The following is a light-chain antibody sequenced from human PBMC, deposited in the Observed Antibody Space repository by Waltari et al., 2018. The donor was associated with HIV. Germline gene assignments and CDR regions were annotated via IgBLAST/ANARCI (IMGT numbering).Light chain of an antibody. CDR3: QQYYSLPYT. J-gene: IGKJ2*01. CDR2: WAS. Sequence: DIVMTQSPDSLAVSLSERATMTCKSSQSVLYSSNNKKSLAWYQQKPGQPPKLLISWASSREPGVPDRFSGSGSGTDFTLTITSLQAEDVAIYYCQQYYSLPYTFGQGTKLEIK. CDR1: QSVLYSSNNKKS. V-gene: IGKV4-1*01.